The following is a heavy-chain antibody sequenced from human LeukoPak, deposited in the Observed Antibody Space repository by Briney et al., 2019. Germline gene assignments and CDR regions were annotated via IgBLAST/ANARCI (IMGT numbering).Heavy chain of an antibody. CDR1: GYSISTGYY. J-gene: IGHJ4*02. CDR2: IYGSGSK. V-gene: IGHV4-38-2*02. CDR3: ARDSLESRFYDASGYNAPCDY. D-gene: IGHD3-22*01. Sequence: PSETLTLTCAVSGYSISTGYYWAWIRQSPGSGLEWIGSIYGSGSKYYNPSLKSRVTISVDTSKKQFSLELTSVTAADTAVYYCARDSLESRFYDASGYNAPCDYWGQGTLVTVSS.